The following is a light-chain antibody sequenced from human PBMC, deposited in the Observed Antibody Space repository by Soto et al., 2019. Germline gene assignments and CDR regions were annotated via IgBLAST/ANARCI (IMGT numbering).Light chain of an antibody. Sequence: QSLLTQPASVSGSPGQSLTISCTGTSSDVGGYNYVSWYQQHPGKAPKLMIYDVSNRPSGVSNRFSGSKSGNTASLTISGLQAEDEADYYCSSYTTSSTLVFGTGTKVTVL. CDR2: DVS. CDR1: SSDVGGYNY. CDR3: SSYTTSSTLV. V-gene: IGLV2-14*03. J-gene: IGLJ1*01.